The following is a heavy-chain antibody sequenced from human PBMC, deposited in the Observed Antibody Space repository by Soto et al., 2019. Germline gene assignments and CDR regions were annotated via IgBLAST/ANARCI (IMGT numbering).Heavy chain of an antibody. Sequence: GGSLRLSCAASGLTFSSHWMHWVRLVPGKGLAWVSRINTDGSATNYADSVEGRFTISRDNAKNTLYLQMTGLRVEDTALYYCAREFDFDWLLSGFSSNFDHWGQGTLVTVSS. CDR2: INTDGSAT. D-gene: IGHD3-9*01. CDR1: GLTFSSHW. V-gene: IGHV3-74*01. J-gene: IGHJ4*02. CDR3: AREFDFDWLLSGFSSNFDH.